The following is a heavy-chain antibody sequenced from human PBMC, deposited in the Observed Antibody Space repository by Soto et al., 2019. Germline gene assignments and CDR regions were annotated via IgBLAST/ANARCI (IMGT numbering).Heavy chain of an antibody. J-gene: IGHJ5*02. CDR2: IYYKGTT. CDR1: GGSISTYF. D-gene: IGHD1-1*01. CDR3: ARGQGQLRFDP. V-gene: IGHV4-59*01. Sequence: QVQLQESGPGLLKPSETLSLTCTVSGGSISTYFWSWIRQPPGKGLEWIGYIYYKGTTNYNPSLKSRLSMSVDTSKNQFSLKMTSVTAADTAVYYCARGQGQLRFDPWGQGTLVTVSS.